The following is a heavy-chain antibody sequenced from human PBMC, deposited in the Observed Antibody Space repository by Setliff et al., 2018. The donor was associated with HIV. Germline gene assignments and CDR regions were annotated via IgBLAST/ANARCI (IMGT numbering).Heavy chain of an antibody. CDR3: AKDYWSYSSSWYYFDY. CDR1: GFTFNNYG. Sequence: PGGSLRLSCAASGFTFNNYGMNWVRQAPGKGLEWVAVIWYDGSDEYYADSVKGRFTISRDDSKNTVYLQMNSLRAEDTAVYYCAKDYWSYSSSWYYFDYWGQGTLVTV. V-gene: IGHV3-33*06. CDR2: IWYDGSDE. D-gene: IGHD6-13*01. J-gene: IGHJ4*02.